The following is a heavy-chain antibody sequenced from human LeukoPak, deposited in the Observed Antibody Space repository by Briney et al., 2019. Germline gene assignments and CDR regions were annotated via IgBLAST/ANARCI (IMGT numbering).Heavy chain of an antibody. D-gene: IGHD3-10*01. CDR1: GYTFTSYG. Sequence: ASVKVSCKASGYTFTSYGISWVRQAPGQGLEWMGWISAYNDNTNYAQKLQGRVTMTTDTSTSTAYMELRSLRSDDTAVYYCASSRKYYYGSGSPDPTDYYYYYGMDVWGQGTTVTVSS. V-gene: IGHV1-18*01. CDR2: ISAYNDNT. CDR3: ASSRKYYYGSGSPDPTDYYYYYGMDV. J-gene: IGHJ6*02.